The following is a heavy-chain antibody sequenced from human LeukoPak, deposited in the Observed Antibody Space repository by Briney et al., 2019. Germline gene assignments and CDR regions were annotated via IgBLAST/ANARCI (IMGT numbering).Heavy chain of an antibody. CDR2: ISDNGDDT. CDR1: GFTFSSYA. CDR3: AKGYYGNYVAVDY. Sequence: PGGSLRLSCAASGFTFSSYAMIWVRQAPGKGLDWVSSISDNGDDTYYADSVKGRFTISRDKSTNTLYLQMNSLRADDTAVYYCAKGYYGNYVAVDYWGQGPLVTVSS. D-gene: IGHD4-11*01. J-gene: IGHJ4*02. V-gene: IGHV3-23*01.